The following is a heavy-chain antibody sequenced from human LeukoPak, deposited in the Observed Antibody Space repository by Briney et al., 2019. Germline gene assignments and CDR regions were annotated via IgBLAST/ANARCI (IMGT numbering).Heavy chain of an antibody. D-gene: IGHD2-15*01. CDR2: IYYSGST. J-gene: IGHJ5*02. Sequence: PETLSLTCTVPGGSISSYYWSWIRQPPGKGLEWIGYIYYSGSTNYNPSLKSRVTISVDTSKNQFSLKLSSVTAADTAVYYCARELDHSSGDWFDPWGQGTLVTVSS. V-gene: IGHV4-59*01. CDR3: ARELDHSSGDWFDP. CDR1: GGSISSYY.